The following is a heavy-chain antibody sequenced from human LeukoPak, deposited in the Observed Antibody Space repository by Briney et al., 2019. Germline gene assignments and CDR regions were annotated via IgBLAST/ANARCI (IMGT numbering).Heavy chain of an antibody. D-gene: IGHD6-19*01. CDR2: ISSSGGST. Sequence: GGSLRLSCAASGFTFSSYAMSWVRQAPGKGLEWVSAISSSGGSTYYADSVKGRFTISRDNSKNTLYLQMNSLRAGDTALYYCAKSAQLALDYWGQGTQVTVSS. CDR3: AKSAQLALDY. J-gene: IGHJ4*02. CDR1: GFTFSSYA. V-gene: IGHV3-23*01.